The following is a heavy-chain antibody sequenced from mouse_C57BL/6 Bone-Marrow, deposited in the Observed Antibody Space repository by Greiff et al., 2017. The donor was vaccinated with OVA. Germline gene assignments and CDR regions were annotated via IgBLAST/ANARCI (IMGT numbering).Heavy chain of an antibody. V-gene: IGHV1-64*01. CDR2: IHPNSGST. CDR1: GYTFTSYW. J-gene: IGHJ3*01. CDR3: ARWLTGTWFAY. D-gene: IGHD2-13*01. Sequence: VQLQQPGAELVKPGASVKLSCKASGYTFTSYWMHWVKQRPGQGLEWIGMIHPNSGSTNYNEKFKSKATLTVDKSSSTAYMQLSSLTSEDSAVYYCARWLTGTWFAYWGQGTLVTVSA.